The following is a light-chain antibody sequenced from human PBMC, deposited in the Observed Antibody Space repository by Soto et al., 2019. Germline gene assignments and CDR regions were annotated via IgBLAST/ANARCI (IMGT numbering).Light chain of an antibody. CDR2: EVT. V-gene: IGLV2-8*01. Sequence: QSALTQPPSASGSPGQSVTISCTGTSSDVGAYNYVSWYQQHPGKAPKLVISEVTRRPSGVPDRFSGSKSGNTASLTVSGLQAEDEAEYYCSLYAGSNRWVLGGGTKLTVL. CDR1: SSDVGAYNY. CDR3: SLYAGSNRWV. J-gene: IGLJ3*02.